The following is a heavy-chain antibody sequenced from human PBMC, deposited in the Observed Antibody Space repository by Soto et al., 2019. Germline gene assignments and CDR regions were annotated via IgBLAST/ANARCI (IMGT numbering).Heavy chain of an antibody. CDR2: ISYDGNNT. CDR1: GFTFSSYD. CDR3: ALRFLEWLYYPYYGMDV. V-gene: IGHV3-30-3*01. Sequence: GGSLRLSCAASGFTFSSYDMHWVRQAPGKGLEWAAVISYDGNNTDYADSVKGRFTISRDNSKNTLYLQMNSLRAEDTAVYYCALRFLEWLYYPYYGMDVWGQGTTVTVS. J-gene: IGHJ6*02. D-gene: IGHD3-3*01.